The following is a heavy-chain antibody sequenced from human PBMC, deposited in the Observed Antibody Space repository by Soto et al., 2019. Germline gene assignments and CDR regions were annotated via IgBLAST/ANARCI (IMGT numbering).Heavy chain of an antibody. J-gene: IGHJ6*02. CDR2: IKQDGSEK. Sequence: GGSLRLSCAASGFTFSSYWMSWVRQAPGKGLEWVANIKQDGSEKYYVDSVKGRFTISRDNAKNSLYLQMNSLRAEDTAVYYCARDRGYCSGGSCYDYYYYGMDVWGQGTTVTVSS. CDR3: ARDRGYCSGGSCYDYYYYGMDV. CDR1: GFTFSSYW. D-gene: IGHD2-15*01. V-gene: IGHV3-7*05.